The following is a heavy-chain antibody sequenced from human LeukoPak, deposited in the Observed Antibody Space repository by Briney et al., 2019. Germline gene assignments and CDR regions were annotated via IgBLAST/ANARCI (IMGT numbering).Heavy chain of an antibody. J-gene: IGHJ5*02. CDR1: GYSFTSYW. Sequence: GESLQISCKGSGYSFTSYWIGWVRQLPGKGVEWMGIIYPGDSDTRYSPSFQGQVTISADKSISTAYLQWSSLKASDTAMYYCAISGYYYGSGKGSDWLDPWGQGTLVTVSS. CDR3: AISGYYYGSGKGSDWLDP. V-gene: IGHV5-51*01. D-gene: IGHD3-10*01. CDR2: IYPGDSDT.